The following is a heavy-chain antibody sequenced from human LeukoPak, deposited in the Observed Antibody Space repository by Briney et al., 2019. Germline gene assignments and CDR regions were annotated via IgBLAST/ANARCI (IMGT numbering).Heavy chain of an antibody. D-gene: IGHD3-22*01. J-gene: IGHJ4*02. CDR1: GGSFSGYY. V-gene: IGHV4-34*01. CDR2: INHSGST. Sequence: SETLSFTCAVYGGSFSGYYWSWIRQPPGKGLEWIGEINHSGSTNYNPSLKSRVTISVDTSKNQFSLKLSSVTAADTAVYYCAGGLVRAYYYDSSGYYYFDYWGQGTLVTVSS. CDR3: AGGLVRAYYYDSSGYYYFDY.